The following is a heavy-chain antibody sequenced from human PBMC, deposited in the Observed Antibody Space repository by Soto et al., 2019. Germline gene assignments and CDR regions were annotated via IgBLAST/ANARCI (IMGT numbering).Heavy chain of an antibody. V-gene: IGHV1-18*01. Sequence: VKVSCKASGYTFTSYGISWVRQAPGQGLEWMGWISAYNGNTNYAQKLQGRVTMTTDTSTSTAYMELRSLRSDDTAVYYCARASQGIFGVVITSFDYWGQGTLVTVSS. J-gene: IGHJ4*02. CDR1: GYTFTSYG. D-gene: IGHD3-3*01. CDR2: ISAYNGNT. CDR3: ARASQGIFGVVITSFDY.